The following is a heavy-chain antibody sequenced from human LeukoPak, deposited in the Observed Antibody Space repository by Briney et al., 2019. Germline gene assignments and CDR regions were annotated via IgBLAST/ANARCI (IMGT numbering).Heavy chain of an antibody. Sequence: ASVKVSCKAPGYTFTSYGISWVRQAPGQGLEWMGWISAYNGNTNYAQKLQGRVTMTTDTSTSTAYMELRSPRSYDTAVYYCATPLGGGDSDFDYWGQGTLVTVSS. CDR1: GYTFTSYG. CDR3: ATPLGGGDSDFDY. D-gene: IGHD2-21*02. J-gene: IGHJ4*02. V-gene: IGHV1-18*01. CDR2: ISAYNGNT.